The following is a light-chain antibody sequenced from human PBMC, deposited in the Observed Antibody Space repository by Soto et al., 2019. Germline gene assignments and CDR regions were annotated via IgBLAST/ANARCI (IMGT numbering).Light chain of an antibody. CDR2: ETS. Sequence: IGFSQSPCTLSVSPGERVTLSCRGSQTFTSGHLAWYQQRPGQAPRLLIYETSTRAAGIPDRFSASASGTDFTLTVSRLEPEDFAVYYCQQYGSSPTFGQGTKVDI. CDR3: QQYGSSPT. CDR1: QTFTSGH. J-gene: IGKJ1*01. V-gene: IGKV3-20*01.